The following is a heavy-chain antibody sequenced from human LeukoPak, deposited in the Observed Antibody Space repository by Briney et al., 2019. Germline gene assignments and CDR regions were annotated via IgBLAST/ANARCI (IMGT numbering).Heavy chain of an antibody. CDR3: AKDLYDRSGYYYTIMDY. CDR2: ISYDGRNK. D-gene: IGHD3-22*01. J-gene: IGHJ4*02. V-gene: IGHV3-30*04. Sequence: PGRSLRLSCAASGFTFSSYAMHWVRQARGKGLEWVAVISYDGRNKYYADSVKGRFIISRDNSKNTVFLQMNSLRPEDTAVYYCAKDLYDRSGYYYTIMDYWGQGTLVTVTS. CDR1: GFTFSSYA.